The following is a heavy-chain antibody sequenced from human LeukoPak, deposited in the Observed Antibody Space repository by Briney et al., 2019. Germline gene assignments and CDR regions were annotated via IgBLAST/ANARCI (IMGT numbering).Heavy chain of an antibody. CDR3: ARVTHWDIMVLPAAKVFDF. V-gene: IGHV1-18*01. Sequence: ASVKVSCKGVGYSFSLYGISWVRQAPGQGLEWMGWISTYNGTTNYPHKLQGRVTMTTDTSTNTVYMELRSLRSDDTAVYFCARVTHWDIMVLPAAKVFDFWGQGTLVTVSS. J-gene: IGHJ4*02. CDR2: ISTYNGTT. CDR1: GYSFSLYG. D-gene: IGHD2-2*01.